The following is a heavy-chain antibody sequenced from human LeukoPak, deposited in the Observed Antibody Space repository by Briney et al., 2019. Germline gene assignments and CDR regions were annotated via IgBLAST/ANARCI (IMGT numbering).Heavy chain of an antibody. CDR3: AQSVYDYVWGSYRENWFDP. J-gene: IGHJ5*02. Sequence: SQTLSLTCTVSGGSLSSGGYYWSWIRQHPGKGLEWLGYIYYSGSTYYNPSLKSRVTISVDTSKNQFSLKLSSVTAADTAVYYCAQSVYDYVWGSYRENWFDPWGQGTLVTVSS. CDR1: GGSLSSGGYY. V-gene: IGHV4-31*03. CDR2: IYYSGST. D-gene: IGHD3-16*02.